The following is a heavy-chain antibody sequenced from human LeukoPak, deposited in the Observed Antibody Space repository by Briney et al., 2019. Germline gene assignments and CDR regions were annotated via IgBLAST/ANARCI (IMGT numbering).Heavy chain of an antibody. CDR3: ARGLYREDSYGNQVYYYYGMDV. CDR1: GYTFTSYD. J-gene: IGHJ6*02. CDR2: MNHNSGNT. D-gene: IGHD5-18*01. Sequence: ASVKVSCKASGYTFTSYDINWVRQATGQGLEWMGWMNHNSGNTGYAQKFQGRVTMTRNSSISTAYMELSSLRSEDTAVYYCARGLYREDSYGNQVYYYYGMDVWGQGTTVTVSS. V-gene: IGHV1-8*01.